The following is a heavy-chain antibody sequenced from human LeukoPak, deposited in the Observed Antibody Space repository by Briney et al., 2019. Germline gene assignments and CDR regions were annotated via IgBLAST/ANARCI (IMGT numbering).Heavy chain of an antibody. D-gene: IGHD6-13*01. CDR1: GFSIRSSNW. Sequence: LDTLSLTCAVSGFSIRSSNWWGWIRQPPGKGLEWIGYIYYDGSIYYNPSLRSRVTMSVDTSKNQFSLKLSSVTAADTAVYYCARDRKLGYSSSWFDPWGQGTLVTVSS. V-gene: IGHV4-28*03. J-gene: IGHJ5*02. CDR3: ARDRKLGYSSSWFDP. CDR2: IYYDGSI.